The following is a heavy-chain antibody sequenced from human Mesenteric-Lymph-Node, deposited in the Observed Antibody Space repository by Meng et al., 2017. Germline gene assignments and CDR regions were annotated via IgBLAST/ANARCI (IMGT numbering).Heavy chain of an antibody. J-gene: IGHJ4*02. CDR2: IWYDGSNK. D-gene: IGHD3-22*01. V-gene: IGHV3-33*08. CDR1: GFTFSSYG. Sequence: GGSLRLSCAASGFTFSSYGMHWVRQAPGKGLEWVAVIWYDGSNKYYADSVKGRFTISRDNSKNTLYLQMNSLRAEDTAVYYCAREGYYYDSSGYSGGFDYWGQGTLVTVSS. CDR3: AREGYYYDSSGYSGGFDY.